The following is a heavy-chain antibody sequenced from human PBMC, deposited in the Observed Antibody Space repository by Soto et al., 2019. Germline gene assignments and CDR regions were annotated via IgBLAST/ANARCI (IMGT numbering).Heavy chain of an antibody. CDR1: GGSISSGGYY. Sequence: QVQLQESGPGLVKPSQTLSLTCTVSGGSISSGGYYWSWIRQHPGKGLEWIGYIYYSGSTYYNPSLKSQVTISVDTSKDQFSLKLSSVTAADTAVYYCARGPGITMPTYDYWGQGTLVTVSS. V-gene: IGHV4-31*01. J-gene: IGHJ4*02. CDR2: IYYSGST. CDR3: ARGPGITMPTYDY. D-gene: IGHD3-10*01.